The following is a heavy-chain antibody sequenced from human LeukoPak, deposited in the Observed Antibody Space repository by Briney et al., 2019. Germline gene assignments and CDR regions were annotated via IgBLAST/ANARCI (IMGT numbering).Heavy chain of an antibody. CDR1: GYTFTNYG. CDR3: ARDHIIWDYDILSDPPLFDY. J-gene: IGHJ4*02. CDR2: ISTYNGKT. Sequence: GASVKVSCKASGYTFTNYGITWVRQAPGQGLEWVGWISTYNGKTSYTQEFQDRLTMTTDTSTNTAYMELKSLRSDDTAVYYCARDHIIWDYDILSDPPLFDYWGQGTLVTVSS. D-gene: IGHD3-9*01. V-gene: IGHV1-18*01.